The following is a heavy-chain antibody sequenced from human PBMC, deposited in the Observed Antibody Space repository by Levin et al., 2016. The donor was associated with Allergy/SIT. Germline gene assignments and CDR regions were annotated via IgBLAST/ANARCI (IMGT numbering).Heavy chain of an antibody. CDR3: ARVGDFWSGYSPYFDY. V-gene: IGHV4-59*01. J-gene: IGHJ4*02. Sequence: WIRQPPGKGLEWIGYIYYSGSTNYNPSLKSRVTISVDTSKNQFSLKLSSVTAADTAVYYCARVGDFWSGYSPYFDYWGQGTLVTVSS. D-gene: IGHD3-3*01. CDR2: IYYSGST.